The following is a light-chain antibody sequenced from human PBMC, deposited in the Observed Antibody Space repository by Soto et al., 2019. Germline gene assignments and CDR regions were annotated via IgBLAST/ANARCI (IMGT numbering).Light chain of an antibody. Sequence: QSVLTQPPSVSGAPGQRVTISCTGSSSNIGAGYDVHWYQQLPGTAPKLLIYVNNNRPSGVPDRFSGSKSGTSASLAITVLQAEDEADYYCQSYDSSLSGYVVFGGGTKLTVL. CDR2: VNN. V-gene: IGLV1-40*01. J-gene: IGLJ2*01. CDR3: QSYDSSLSGYVV. CDR1: SSNIGAGYD.